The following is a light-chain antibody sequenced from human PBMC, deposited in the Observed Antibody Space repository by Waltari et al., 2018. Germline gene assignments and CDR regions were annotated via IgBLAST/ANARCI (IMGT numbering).Light chain of an antibody. CDR2: GAS. CDR1: QSVSSNF. V-gene: IGKV3-20*01. J-gene: IGKJ4*01. CDR3: QQYGSSPLT. Sequence: EIVLTQSPGTLSLSPGERATLSCRASQSVSSNFLAWYLQKPGQAPRLLIYGASRGAVGIPDRFSGSGSGTDFTLTISRLEPEDFAVYYCQQYGSSPLTFGGGTKVEI.